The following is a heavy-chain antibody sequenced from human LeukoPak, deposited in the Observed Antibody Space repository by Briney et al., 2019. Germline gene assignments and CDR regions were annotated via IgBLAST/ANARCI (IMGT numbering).Heavy chain of an antibody. Sequence: GGSLRLSCAASGFTFSSHVMQWVRQAPGRGLEWVSFIRNDENMKDYADSLKGRLTISRDNSKNTLYLQMNSLRTEDTAVYYCAREYHSPFDQWGHGTLVTVSS. CDR3: AREYHSPFDQ. J-gene: IGHJ4*01. CDR2: IRNDENMK. D-gene: IGHD2/OR15-2a*01. V-gene: IGHV3-30*02. CDR1: GFTFSSHV.